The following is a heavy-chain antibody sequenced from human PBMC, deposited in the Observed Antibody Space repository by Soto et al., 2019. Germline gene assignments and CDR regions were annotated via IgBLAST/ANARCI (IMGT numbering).Heavy chain of an antibody. D-gene: IGHD3-16*01. V-gene: IGHV4-59*08. Sequence: QVQLQESGPGLVKPSETLSLSCSVSGGSISGHYWSWVRQTPGKGLEWIGYMYYSGSTNYNPSLKSRVTMSADTSKNHFSLRLTSVTAADTAVYYCARGPYYDLIWNYYYMDVWGKGTTVTVSS. CDR1: GGSISGHY. J-gene: IGHJ6*03. CDR2: MYYSGST. CDR3: ARGPYYDLIWNYYYMDV.